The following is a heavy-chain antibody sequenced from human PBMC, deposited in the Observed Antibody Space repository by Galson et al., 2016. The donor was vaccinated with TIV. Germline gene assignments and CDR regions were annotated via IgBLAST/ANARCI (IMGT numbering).Heavy chain of an antibody. CDR3: AKDRNTAMYTYHYYYGMDV. Sequence: SVKVSCKASGDTFSTYPFNWVRQAPGQGLEWVGGFIPLFGTANYAQKFQGRVTITPDESTSTLYMEVSSLRSEDTAVYYCAKDRNTAMYTYHYYYGMDVGGQGTTVIVSS. J-gene: IGHJ6*02. CDR2: FIPLFGTA. D-gene: IGHD5-18*01. V-gene: IGHV1-69*13. CDR1: GDTFSTYP.